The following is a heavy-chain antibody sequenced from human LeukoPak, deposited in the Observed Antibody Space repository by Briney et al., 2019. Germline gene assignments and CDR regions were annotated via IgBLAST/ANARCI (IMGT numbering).Heavy chain of an antibody. V-gene: IGHV4-59*11. J-gene: IGHJ4*02. D-gene: IGHD3-22*01. CDR1: GGSLSTHH. CDR2: ISDSGST. Sequence: SETLSLTCVVSGGSLSTHHWSWIRQSPGRGLEWIGYISDSGSTNYNPSLKSRVTISVDTSKNQFSLMLSSVTAADTAVYYCARGYGSSAYYPFNYWGQGTLVTVSS. CDR3: ARGYGSSAYYPFNY.